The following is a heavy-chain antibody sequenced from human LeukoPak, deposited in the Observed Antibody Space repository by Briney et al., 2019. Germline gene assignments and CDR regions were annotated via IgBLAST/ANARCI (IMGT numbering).Heavy chain of an antibody. CDR3: ARGQRITIFGVVIGRNNWFDP. CDR2: INHSGST. J-gene: IGHJ5*02. V-gene: IGHV4-34*01. CDR1: GGSFSGYY. Sequence: SETLSLTCAVYGGSFSGYYWSWTRQPPGKGLEWIGEINHSGSTNYNPSLKSRVTISVDTSKNQFSLKLSSVTAADTAVYYCARGQRITIFGVVIGRNNWFDPWGQGTLVTVSS. D-gene: IGHD3-3*01.